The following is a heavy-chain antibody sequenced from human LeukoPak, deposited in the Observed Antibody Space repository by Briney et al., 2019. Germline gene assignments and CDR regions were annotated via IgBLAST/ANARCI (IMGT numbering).Heavy chain of an antibody. D-gene: IGHD1-26*01. CDR1: GLTFTNAW. Sequence: GSLRLSCATSGLTFTNAWMSWFRQAPGKGLEWVGRIKSKIDGGTSDYAAPVQGRFTISRDDSKNILYLQVNSLKIEDTAVYYCATDPGEWEPIWGQGTMVTVSS. V-gene: IGHV3-15*01. CDR3: ATDPGEWEPI. J-gene: IGHJ3*02. CDR2: IKSKIDGGTS.